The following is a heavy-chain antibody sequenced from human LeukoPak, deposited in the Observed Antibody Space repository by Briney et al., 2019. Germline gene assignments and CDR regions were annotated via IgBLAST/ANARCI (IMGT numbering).Heavy chain of an antibody. CDR3: ARDRALYGDFDY. V-gene: IGHV3-30-3*01. CDR2: ISYDGSNK. CDR1: GFTFSSYA. Sequence: QAGGSLRLSCAASGFTFSSYAMHWVRQAPGKGLEWVAVISYDGSNKYYADSVKGRFTISRDNSKNTLYLQMNSLRAEDTAVYYCARDRALYGDFDYWGQGTLVTVSS. J-gene: IGHJ4*02. D-gene: IGHD3-10*01.